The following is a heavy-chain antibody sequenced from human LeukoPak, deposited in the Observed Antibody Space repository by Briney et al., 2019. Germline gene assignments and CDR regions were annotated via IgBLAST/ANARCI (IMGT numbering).Heavy chain of an antibody. D-gene: IGHD6-19*01. Sequence: ASVKVSCKASGYTFTSYYMHWVRQAPGQGLEWMGIINPNGGGTNYAQKFQGRVTMTRDASTSTVYMELSSLRSEDTAVYYCARDCEHLASGWPGCFDYWGQGTLVTVSS. J-gene: IGHJ4*02. CDR3: ARDCEHLASGWPGCFDY. CDR2: INPNGGGT. CDR1: GYTFTSYY. V-gene: IGHV1-46*01.